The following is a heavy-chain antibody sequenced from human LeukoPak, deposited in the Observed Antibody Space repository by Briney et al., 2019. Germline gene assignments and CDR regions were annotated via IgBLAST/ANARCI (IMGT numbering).Heavy chain of an antibody. V-gene: IGHV1-18*01. CDR3: AREKSRYKYGYNY. Sequence: ASVKVSCEASGYNFISYDINWVRQAPGQGLEWMGWISAYNGNTNYAQKLQGRVTMTTDTSTSTAYMELRSLRSDDTAVYYCAREKSRYKYGYNYWGQGTLVTVSS. J-gene: IGHJ4*02. CDR2: ISAYNGNT. D-gene: IGHD5-18*01. CDR1: GYNFISYD.